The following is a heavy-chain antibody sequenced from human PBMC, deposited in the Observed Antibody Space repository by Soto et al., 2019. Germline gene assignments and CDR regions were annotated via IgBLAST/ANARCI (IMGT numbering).Heavy chain of an antibody. D-gene: IGHD5-12*01. Sequence: SETLSLTCTVSGGSISSGGYYWSWIRQHPGKGLGWIGYIYYSGSTYYNPSLKSRVTISVDTSKNQFSLKLSSVTAADTAVYYCARATEKYSGYDWIDYWGQGTLVTVSS. CDR1: GGSISSGGYY. J-gene: IGHJ4*02. V-gene: IGHV4-31*03. CDR2: IYYSGST. CDR3: ARATEKYSGYDWIDY.